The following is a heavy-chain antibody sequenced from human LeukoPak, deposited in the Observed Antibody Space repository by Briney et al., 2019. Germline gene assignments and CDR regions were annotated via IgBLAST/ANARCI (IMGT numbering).Heavy chain of an antibody. CDR1: GGSTSSSNYY. CDR3: ARGAFGGVAIDY. V-gene: IGHV4-39*07. J-gene: IGHJ4*02. D-gene: IGHD3-16*01. CDR2: IHYSGNT. Sequence: PSETLSLTCTVSGGSTSSSNYYWGWIRQPPGKGLEWIGGIHYSGNTYYNPSLKSRVTISVDTSKNQFSLKLSSVTAADTAVYYCARGAFGGVAIDYWGQGTLVTVSS.